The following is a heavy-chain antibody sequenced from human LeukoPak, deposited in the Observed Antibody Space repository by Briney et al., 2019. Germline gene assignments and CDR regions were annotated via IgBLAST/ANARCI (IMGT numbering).Heavy chain of an antibody. J-gene: IGHJ4*02. CDR3: ARAQGGKIQLWDYYFDY. Sequence: TGGSLRLSCAASGFTFSDYYMSWIRQAPGKGLEWVALIYSAGTTHADSVRGRFTISRDKSKNMLYLQMNSLRAEDTAVYFCARAQGGKIQLWDYYFDYWGQGTLVTVSS. V-gene: IGHV3-66*01. CDR2: IYSAGTT. CDR1: GFTFSDYY. D-gene: IGHD5-18*01.